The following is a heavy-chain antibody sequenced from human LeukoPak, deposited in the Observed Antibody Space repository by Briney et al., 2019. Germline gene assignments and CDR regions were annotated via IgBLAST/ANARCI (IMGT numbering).Heavy chain of an antibody. Sequence: SGTLSLTCTVSGGSMSHYYWSRIRQPAGKGLEWIGRIYTSGSSTYNPSLKSRVTISVDTSKNQFSLKLSSVTAADTAVYYCARGTVVTQIDYWGQGTLVTVSS. D-gene: IGHD4-23*01. J-gene: IGHJ4*02. CDR3: ARGTVVTQIDY. CDR1: GGSMSHYY. CDR2: IYTSGSS. V-gene: IGHV4-4*07.